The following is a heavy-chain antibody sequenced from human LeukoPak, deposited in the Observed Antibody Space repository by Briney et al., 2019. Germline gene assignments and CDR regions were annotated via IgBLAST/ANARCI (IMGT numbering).Heavy chain of an antibody. Sequence: ASVKVSCKASGYTFTGYYMHWVRQAPGQGLEWMGWTNPNSGGTNYAQKFQGRVTMTRDTSISTAYMELSRLRSDDTAVYYCARGKSSGWYCDYWGQGTLVTVSS. V-gene: IGHV1-2*02. J-gene: IGHJ4*02. CDR1: GYTFTGYY. D-gene: IGHD6-19*01. CDR2: TNPNSGGT. CDR3: ARGKSSGWYCDY.